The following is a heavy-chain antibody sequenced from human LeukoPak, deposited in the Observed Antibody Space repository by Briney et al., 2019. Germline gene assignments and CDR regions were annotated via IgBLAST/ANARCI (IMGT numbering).Heavy chain of an antibody. CDR3: ATDRRDGYTDPFDY. CDR2: VDPEDGGT. D-gene: IGHD5-24*01. V-gene: IGHV1-69-2*01. Sequence: ASVRVSCKVSGYTCTNYYMHWVQQAPGKGLEWMGLVDPEDGGTIYAEKFQGRVTITADTSTDTAYMELSSLRSEDTAVYYCATDRRDGYTDPFDYWGQGTLVTVSS. CDR1: GYTCTNYY. J-gene: IGHJ4*02.